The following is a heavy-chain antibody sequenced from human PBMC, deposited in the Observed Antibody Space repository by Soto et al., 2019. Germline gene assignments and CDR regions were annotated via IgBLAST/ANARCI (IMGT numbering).Heavy chain of an antibody. Sequence: QVQLVQSGAEVKKPGASVKVSCKASGYTFTNYAMHWVRQAPGQRLEWMGWINAGNGSKKYSQKFQDRVTITRDTSASTAYMELSSLTSEDTAVYYCARDSHGCDYWGQGTLVTVSS. V-gene: IGHV1-3*01. D-gene: IGHD6-19*01. J-gene: IGHJ4*02. CDR3: ARDSHGCDY. CDR2: INAGNGSK. CDR1: GYTFTNYA.